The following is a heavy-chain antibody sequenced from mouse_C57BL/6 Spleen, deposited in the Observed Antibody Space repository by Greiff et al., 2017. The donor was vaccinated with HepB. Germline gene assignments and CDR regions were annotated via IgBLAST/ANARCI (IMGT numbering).Heavy chain of an antibody. CDR3: ARSRGSSHYYFDY. Sequence: VQRVESGPELVKPGASVKISCKASGYAFSSSWMNWVKQRPGKGLEWIGRIYPGDGDTNYNGKFKGKATLTADKSSSTAYMQLSSLTSEDSAVYFCARSRGSSHYYFDYWGQGTTLTVSS. J-gene: IGHJ2*01. V-gene: IGHV1-82*01. CDR2: IYPGDGDT. CDR1: GYAFSSSW. D-gene: IGHD1-1*01.